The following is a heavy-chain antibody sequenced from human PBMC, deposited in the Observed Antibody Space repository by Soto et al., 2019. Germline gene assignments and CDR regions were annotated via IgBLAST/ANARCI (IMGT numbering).Heavy chain of an antibody. CDR3: AHRPASNGAFDI. Sequence: SGPTLVNPTPPLTLTCTFSGFSLSTSGVGVGWIRQSPGKALEWLALIDWDDDKRYSPSLRSRLTITKDTSKNQVVLTMTNMDPVDTATYYCAHRPASNGAFDIWGQGTMVTVSS. CDR2: IDWDDDK. D-gene: IGHD7-27*01. V-gene: IGHV2-5*02. CDR1: GFSLSTSGVG. J-gene: IGHJ3*02.